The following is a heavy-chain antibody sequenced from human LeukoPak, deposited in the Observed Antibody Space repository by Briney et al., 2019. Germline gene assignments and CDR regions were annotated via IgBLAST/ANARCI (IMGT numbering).Heavy chain of an antibody. Sequence: SETLSLTCTVSGGSISSSRYYWGWIRQPPGKGLEWIGSIYYSGNNYYNPSLKRRVTISVDTSKNQFSLKLSSVTATDTAVYYCARDPMTATGYWGQGTLVTVSS. CDR1: GGSISSSRYY. J-gene: IGHJ4*02. CDR3: ARDPMTATGY. CDR2: IYYSGNN. D-gene: IGHD5-24*01. V-gene: IGHV4-39*07.